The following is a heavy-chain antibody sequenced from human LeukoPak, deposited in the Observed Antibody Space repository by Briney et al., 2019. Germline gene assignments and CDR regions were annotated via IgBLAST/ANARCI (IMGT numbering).Heavy chain of an antibody. D-gene: IGHD5-18*01. CDR1: GYTFSSYW. V-gene: IGHV5-51*01. CDR2: IYPGDSDT. CDR3: ARQRDGYSYGSSDY. J-gene: IGHJ4*02. Sequence: GESLKISCKGAGYTFSSYWIGWVRQMPGKGLEWMGIIYPGDSDTRYSPSFQGQVTISADKSISTAYLQWSSLKASDTAMYYCARQRDGYSYGSSDYWGQGTLVTVSS.